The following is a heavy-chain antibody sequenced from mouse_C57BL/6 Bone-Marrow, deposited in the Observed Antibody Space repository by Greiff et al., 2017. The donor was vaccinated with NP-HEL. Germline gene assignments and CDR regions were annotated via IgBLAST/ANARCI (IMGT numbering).Heavy chain of an antibody. J-gene: IGHJ2*01. Sequence: QVQLKQSGPELVKPGASVKISCKASGYAFSSSWMNWVKQRPGKGLEWIGRIYPGDGDTNYNGKFKGKATLTADKSSSTAYMQLSSLTSEDSAVYYGARWYYGSSPYYFDYWGQGTTLTVSS. CDR1: GYAFSSSW. CDR2: IYPGDGDT. D-gene: IGHD1-1*01. CDR3: ARWYYGSSPYYFDY. V-gene: IGHV1-82*01.